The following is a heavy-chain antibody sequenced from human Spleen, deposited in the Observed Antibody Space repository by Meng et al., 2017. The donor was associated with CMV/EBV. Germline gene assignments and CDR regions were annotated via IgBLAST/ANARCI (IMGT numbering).Heavy chain of an antibody. Sequence: ASVKVSCKASGYTFTSYGISWVRQAPGQGLEWMGWISAYNGNTNYAQRFQGRVTMTWDTSTSTAHMELSRLNSDDTAVYYCARAYCSSNICPDYISYYYSMDVWGQGTTVTVSS. D-gene: IGHD2-2*01. CDR2: ISAYNGNT. J-gene: IGHJ6*02. CDR1: GYTFTSYG. CDR3: ARAYCSSNICPDYISYYYSMDV. V-gene: IGHV1-18*01.